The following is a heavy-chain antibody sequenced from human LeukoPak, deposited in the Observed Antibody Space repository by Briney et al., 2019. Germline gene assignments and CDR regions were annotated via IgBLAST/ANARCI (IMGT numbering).Heavy chain of an antibody. CDR3: ARDAYSSSFFDY. Sequence: GGSLRLSCAASVFTVSSNYMSWVRQAPGKGLERVSVIYSGGSTYYADSAKGRFTISRDNSKNTLYLQMNSLRAEDTAVYYCARDAYSSSFFDYWGQGTLVTVSS. CDR2: IYSGGST. V-gene: IGHV3-53*01. D-gene: IGHD6-13*01. J-gene: IGHJ4*02. CDR1: VFTVSSNY.